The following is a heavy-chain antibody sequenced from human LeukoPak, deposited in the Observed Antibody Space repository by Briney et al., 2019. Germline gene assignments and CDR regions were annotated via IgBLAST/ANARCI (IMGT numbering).Heavy chain of an antibody. V-gene: IGHV3-7*01. J-gene: IGHJ4*02. CDR1: GSTFGTYW. CDR3: ARDVNWGHFDY. Sequence: PGGPLRLSCAASGSTFGTYWMAWVRQGPGKGLEWVASIREDGSDYMASMKGRFAISRNNAKNSVYLQMNSLRAEDTAVYYCARDVNWGHFDYWGQGALVTVSS. CDR2: IREDGS. D-gene: IGHD7-27*01.